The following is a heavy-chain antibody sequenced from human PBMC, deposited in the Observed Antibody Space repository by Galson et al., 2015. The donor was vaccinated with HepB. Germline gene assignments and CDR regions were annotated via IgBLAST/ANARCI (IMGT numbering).Heavy chain of an antibody. Sequence: SVKVSCKASGYTFTSYDINWVRQATGQGLEWMGWMNPNSGNTGYAQKFQGRVTMTRNTSISTAYMELSSLRSEDTAVYYCARGGYYDFWSGYYTNYYYYYMDVWGKGTTVTVSS. V-gene: IGHV1-8*01. CDR1: GYTFTSYD. CDR2: MNPNSGNT. J-gene: IGHJ6*03. CDR3: ARGGYYDFWSGYYTNYYYYYMDV. D-gene: IGHD3-3*01.